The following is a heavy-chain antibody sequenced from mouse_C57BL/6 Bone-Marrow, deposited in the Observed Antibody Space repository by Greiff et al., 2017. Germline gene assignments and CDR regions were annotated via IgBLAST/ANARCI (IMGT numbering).Heavy chain of an antibody. CDR1: GYTFTSYW. CDR2: IDPNSGGT. J-gene: IGHJ4*01. V-gene: IGHV1-72*01. Sequence: QVQLQQPGAELVKPGASVKLSCKASGYTFTSYWMHWVKQRPGRGLEWIGRIDPNSGGTKYNEKFKSKATLTVDKPSSTAYMQLSSRTSEDSAVYYCAKNYGSSSYYYAMDYWGQGTSVTVSS. D-gene: IGHD1-1*01. CDR3: AKNYGSSSYYYAMDY.